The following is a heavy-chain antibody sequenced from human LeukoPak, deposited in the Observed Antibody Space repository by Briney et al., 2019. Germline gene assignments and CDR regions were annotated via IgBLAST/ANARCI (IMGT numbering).Heavy chain of an antibody. CDR2: IYYTGST. V-gene: IGHV4-61*01. J-gene: IGHJ2*01. D-gene: IGHD1-26*01. CDR1: GVSVSSGNYY. Sequence: SGTLSLTCTVSGVSVSSGNYYWSWIRQPPGKGLEWIGYIYYTGSTNYNPSLKSRVSISRDTSKNQFSLKLSSVTAADTAVYYCSRGLREWERSYWYFDLWGRGTLVTVSS. CDR3: SRGLREWERSYWYFDL.